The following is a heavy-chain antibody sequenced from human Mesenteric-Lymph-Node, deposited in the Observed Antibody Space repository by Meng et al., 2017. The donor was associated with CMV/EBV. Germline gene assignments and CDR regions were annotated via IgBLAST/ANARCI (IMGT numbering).Heavy chain of an antibody. D-gene: IGHD3-10*01. CDR2: IYYSGST. CDR3: ARGFEQITMVRGPPSS. Sequence: SGSSGSYCWSWIRQPTRKGLEWIGYIYYSGSTNYNPSLKSRVTISVDTSKNQFSLKLSSVTAADTAVYYCARGFEQITMVRGPPSSWGQGTLVTVSS. J-gene: IGHJ5*02. CDR1: SGSSGSYC. V-gene: IGHV4-61*01.